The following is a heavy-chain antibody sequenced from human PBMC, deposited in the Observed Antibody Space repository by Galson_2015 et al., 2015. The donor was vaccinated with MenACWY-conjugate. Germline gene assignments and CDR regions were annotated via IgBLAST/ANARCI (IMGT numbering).Heavy chain of an antibody. D-gene: IGHD2-15*01. CDR1: GGTFSSYA. Sequence: SVKVSCKASGGTFSSYAISWVRQAPGQGLEWMGGIIPIFGTANYAQKFQGRVTITADESTSIAYMELSSLRSEDTAVYYCARDSAAADFEYFQHWGQGTLVAVSS. J-gene: IGHJ1*01. CDR3: ARDSAAADFEYFQH. CDR2: IIPIFGTA. V-gene: IGHV1-69*13.